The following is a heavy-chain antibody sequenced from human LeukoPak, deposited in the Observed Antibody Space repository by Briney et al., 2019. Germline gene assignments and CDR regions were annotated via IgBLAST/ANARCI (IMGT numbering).Heavy chain of an antibody. D-gene: IGHD2-2*02. J-gene: IGHJ4*02. CDR3: AANQGATEYCSSTSCYTIDY. CDR2: ISGSGGST. CDR1: GFTFSSYA. V-gene: IGHV3-23*01. Sequence: GGSLRLSCAASGFTFSSYAMSWVRQAPGKGLEWVSAISGSGGSTYYADSVKGRFTISRDNSKNTLYLQMNSLRAEDTAVYYCAANQGATEYCSSTSCYTIDYWGQGTLVTVSS.